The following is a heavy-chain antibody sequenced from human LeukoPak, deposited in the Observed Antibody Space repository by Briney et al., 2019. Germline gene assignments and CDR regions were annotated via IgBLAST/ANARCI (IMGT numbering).Heavy chain of an antibody. J-gene: IGHJ4*02. CDR3: AKDRTGCFDY. Sequence: GGSLRLSCAASGFTFSDYYMNWIRQAPGKGLEWVSYISGSGSTIYYADSVKGRFTISRDNAKNSLFLQMNSLRAEDTAVYYCAKDRTGCFDYWGQGTLVTVSS. CDR1: GFTFSDYY. D-gene: IGHD1-1*01. CDR2: ISGSGSTI. V-gene: IGHV3-11*04.